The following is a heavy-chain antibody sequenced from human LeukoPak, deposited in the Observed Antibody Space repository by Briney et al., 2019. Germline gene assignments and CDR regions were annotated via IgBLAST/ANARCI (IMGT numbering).Heavy chain of an antibody. J-gene: IGHJ4*02. V-gene: IGHV4-4*07. CDR1: GGSISSYY. Sequence: PSETLSLTCTVSGGSISSYYWSWIRQPARKGLEWIGRIYTSGSTNYNPSLTSRVTMSIDTSKNQFSLKLSSVTAADTAIYYCARDAKYYYGSRTYFFFEYWGQGTLLTVSS. CDR3: ARDAKYYYGSRTYFFFEY. D-gene: IGHD3-10*01. CDR2: IYTSGST.